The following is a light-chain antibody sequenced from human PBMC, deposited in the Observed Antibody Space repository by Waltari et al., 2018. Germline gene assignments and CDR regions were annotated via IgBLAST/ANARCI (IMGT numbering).Light chain of an antibody. CDR2: KVS. Sequence: VVVTQSPLSLAVTLGQSASISCRSSQSLVHSDGDTYLHWFQQRPGQSSRRLIYKVSNRDSGVPDRFSGSGSDTEFTLKISRVEAEDVGVYFCMQGTHWPPWTFGQGTKVEIK. CDR3: MQGTHWPPWT. J-gene: IGKJ1*01. CDR1: QSLVHSDGDTY. V-gene: IGKV2-30*02.